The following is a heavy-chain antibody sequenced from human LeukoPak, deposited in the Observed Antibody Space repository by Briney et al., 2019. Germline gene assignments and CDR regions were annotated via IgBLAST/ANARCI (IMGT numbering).Heavy chain of an antibody. D-gene: IGHD5-24*01. V-gene: IGHV4-4*02. CDR2: LYLGGKT. Sequence: SGTLSLTCAVSGGSISSANWWSWVRQPPGKGLEWIGELYLGGKTNYNPSLKSRDTISIDTSKNQFSLKLISVTAADTALYYCARHMATPGTRGFDSWGQGTLVTVSS. J-gene: IGHJ4*02. CDR1: GGSISSANW. CDR3: ARHMATPGTRGFDS.